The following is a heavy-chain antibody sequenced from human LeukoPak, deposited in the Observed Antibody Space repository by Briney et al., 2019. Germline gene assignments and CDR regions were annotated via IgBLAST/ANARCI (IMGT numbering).Heavy chain of an antibody. CDR1: GYTLTELS. D-gene: IGHD1-26*01. CDR3: ARDRRVGASGGYWFDP. J-gene: IGHJ5*02. CDR2: FDPEDGET. V-gene: IGHV1-24*01. Sequence: ASVKVSCKVSGYTLTELSMHWVRQAPGKGLEWMGGFDPEDGETVYAQKFQGRVTMTEDTSTDTAYMELSSLRSEDTAVYYCARDRRVGASGGYWFDPWGQGTLVTVSS.